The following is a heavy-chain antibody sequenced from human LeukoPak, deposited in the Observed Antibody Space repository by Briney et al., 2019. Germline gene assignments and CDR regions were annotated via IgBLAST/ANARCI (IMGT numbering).Heavy chain of an antibody. CDR2: INHSGST. CDR3: ARGRDGDPRGNWFDP. D-gene: IGHD4-17*01. J-gene: IGHJ5*02. Sequence: SETLSLTCAVYGGSFSGYYWSWIRQPPGKGLEWIGEINHSGSTNYNPSLKSRVTISVDTSKNQFSLKLSSATAADTAVYYCARGRDGDPRGNWFDPWGQGTLVTVSS. CDR1: GGSFSGYY. V-gene: IGHV4-34*01.